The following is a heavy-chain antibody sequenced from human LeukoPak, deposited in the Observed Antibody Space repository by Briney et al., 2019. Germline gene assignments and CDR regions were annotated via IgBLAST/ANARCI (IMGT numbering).Heavy chain of an antibody. D-gene: IGHD6-13*01. CDR2: SNPSGGST. J-gene: IGHJ4*02. Sequence: ASVKVSCKASGDTFTTDYIHWVRQGPGQGPEWMGVSNPSGGSTTNAQKFQGRVTMTRDTSTSTVYMELRSLRSDDTAVYYCARHYAAGPFDYWGQGTLVTVSS. CDR3: ARHYAAGPFDY. CDR1: GDTFTTDY. V-gene: IGHV1-46*01.